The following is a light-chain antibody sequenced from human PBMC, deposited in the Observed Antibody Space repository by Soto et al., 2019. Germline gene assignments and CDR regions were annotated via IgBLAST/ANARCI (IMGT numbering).Light chain of an antibody. CDR2: DAS. J-gene: IGKJ4*01. Sequence: EIVLTQSPATLSLSPGERATLSGRASQSVSSYLDWYQQKPGQAPRLLIYDASNRATGIPARFSGSGSGTDFTLTISRLEPEDFAVYYCQQRSNWTFGGGTKVEIK. CDR1: QSVSSY. V-gene: IGKV3-11*01. CDR3: QQRSNWT.